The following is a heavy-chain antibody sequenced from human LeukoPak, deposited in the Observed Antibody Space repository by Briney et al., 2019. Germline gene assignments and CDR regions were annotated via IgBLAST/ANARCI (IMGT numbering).Heavy chain of an antibody. CDR3: ARHQHYDFWSSYSYY. J-gene: IGHJ4*02. D-gene: IGHD3-3*01. Sequence: NPGGSLRLSCAASGFTFSSYSMNWVRQAPGKGLEWVSSISSSSSCIYYADSVKGRFTIPRDNAKNSLYLQMNSLRAEDTAVYYCARHQHYDFWSSYSYYWGQGTLVTVSS. V-gene: IGHV3-21*01. CDR1: GFTFSSYS. CDR2: ISSSSSCI.